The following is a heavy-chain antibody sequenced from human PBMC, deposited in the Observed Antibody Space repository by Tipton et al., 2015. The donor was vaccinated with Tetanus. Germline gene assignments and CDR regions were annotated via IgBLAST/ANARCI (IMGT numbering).Heavy chain of an antibody. J-gene: IGHJ5*02. CDR3: VNFATS. V-gene: IGHV3-33*06. CDR1: GFTFRSYG. CDR2: IWYDGSNK. Sequence: SLRLSCAASGFTFRSYGMHWVRQAPGKGLEWVALIWYDGSNKNYADSVKGRFTISRDNSKNSLFLQMNSLRDEDTAVYYCVNFATSWGQGTLVTVSS.